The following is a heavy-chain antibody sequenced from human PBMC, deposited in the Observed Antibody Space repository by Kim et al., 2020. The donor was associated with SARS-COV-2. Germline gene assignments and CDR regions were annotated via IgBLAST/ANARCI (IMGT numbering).Heavy chain of an antibody. D-gene: IGHD6-19*01. V-gene: IGHV4-39*07. J-gene: IGHJ4*02. Sequence: YNPSLKSRVTISVDTSKNQFSLKLSSVTAADTAVYYCARDGGSGWYRLDYWGQGTLVTVSS. CDR3: ARDGGSGWYRLDY.